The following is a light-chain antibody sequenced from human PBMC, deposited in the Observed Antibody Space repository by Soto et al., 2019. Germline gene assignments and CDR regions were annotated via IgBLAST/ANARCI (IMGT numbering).Light chain of an antibody. Sequence: QSVLTQPASVSGSPGQSITISCTGTSRDVGAYDYVSWYLQYPDKAPQLLIYYVDHRPSGVSSRFSGSKSGNTASLTISGLQAEDEGDYYCCSYADVSIYFLGTGTKV. CDR2: YVD. V-gene: IGLV2-14*03. CDR1: SRDVGAYDY. J-gene: IGLJ1*01. CDR3: CSYADVSIYF.